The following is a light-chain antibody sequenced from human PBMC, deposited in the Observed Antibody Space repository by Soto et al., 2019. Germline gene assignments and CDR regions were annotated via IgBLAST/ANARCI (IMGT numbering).Light chain of an antibody. V-gene: IGLV2-8*01. CDR1: GSDVGRYNY. Sequence: QSALSQPPSASGSPGQSVTISCTGTGSDVGRYNYISWYQQRPGKASKLIIYEVSKRPSGVPDRLSGFKYGNTASLTVSGLQAEDEADYYCSSYAGNSRYVFGTGTKVTVL. CDR3: SSYAGNSRYV. CDR2: EVS. J-gene: IGLJ1*01.